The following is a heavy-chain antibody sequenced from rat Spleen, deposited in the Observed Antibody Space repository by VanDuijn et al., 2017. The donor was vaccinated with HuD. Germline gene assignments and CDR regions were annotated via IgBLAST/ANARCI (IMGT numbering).Heavy chain of an antibody. CDR3: TRGGNYDYDH. D-gene: IGHD1-10*01. V-gene: IGHV5-25*01. CDR2: ISTGGGNT. J-gene: IGHJ2*01. CDR1: EFSFSSFA. Sequence: EVQLVESGGGLVQPGGSLKLSCEASEFSFSSFAMAWVSQAPTKGLEWVASISTGGGNTYYRDSVKGRFTISRDNAKSTLYLQMNSLKSEDTATYYCTRGGNYDYDHWGQGVMVTVSS.